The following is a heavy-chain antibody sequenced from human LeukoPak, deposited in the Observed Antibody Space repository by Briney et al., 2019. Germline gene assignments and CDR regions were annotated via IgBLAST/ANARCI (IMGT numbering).Heavy chain of an antibody. CDR3: ARGGSRVVTYGNFDY. CDR1: GGTFSSYA. D-gene: IGHD2-21*02. Sequence: SVKVSCKASGGTFSSYAISWVRQAPGQGLEWMGGIIPIFGTANYAQKFQGRVTITADESTSTAYMELSSLRSEDTAVYYCARGGSRVVTYGNFDYWGQGTLVTVSS. CDR2: IIPIFGTA. J-gene: IGHJ4*02. V-gene: IGHV1-69*13.